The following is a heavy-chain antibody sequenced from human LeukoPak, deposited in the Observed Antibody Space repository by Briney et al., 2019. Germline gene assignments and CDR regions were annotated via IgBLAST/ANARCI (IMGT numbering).Heavy chain of an antibody. J-gene: IGHJ4*02. CDR3: ARDPPFSNYYDSSGYYGGLDY. CDR2: INPSGGST. CDR1: GYTFTSYY. V-gene: IGHV1-46*01. Sequence: ASVKVSCKASGYTFTSYYMHWVRQAPGRGLEWMGIINPSGGSTSYAQKFQGRVTMTRDTSTSTVYMELSSLRSEDTAVYYCARDPPFSNYYDSSGYYGGLDYWGQGTLVTVSS. D-gene: IGHD3-22*01.